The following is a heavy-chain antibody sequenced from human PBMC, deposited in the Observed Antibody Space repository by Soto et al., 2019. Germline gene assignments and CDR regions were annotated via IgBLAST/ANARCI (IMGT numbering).Heavy chain of an antibody. CDR2: IIPIFGTA. D-gene: IGHD4-4*01. J-gene: IGHJ4*02. CDR1: GGTVSSYA. V-gene: IGHV1-69*13. CDR3: AISRVTTTSQADYYFDY. Sequence: GASVKVSCKASGGTVSSYAISWVRQAPGQGLERMGGIIPIFGTANYAQKFQGRVTITADDSTSTAYMELSGLRSEYTAVYYCAISRVTTTSQADYYFDYWGQGTLVTVSS.